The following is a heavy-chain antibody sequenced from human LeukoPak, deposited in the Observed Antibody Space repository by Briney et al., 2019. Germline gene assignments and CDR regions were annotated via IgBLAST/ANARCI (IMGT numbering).Heavy chain of an antibody. D-gene: IGHD2-15*01. CDR2: IKSKTDGGTT. CDR1: GFTFSDAW. CDR3: SGCSGGSCDTIDY. Sequence: PGGSLRLSCAASGFTFSDAWMSWVRQAPGKWLEWVGRIKSKTDGGTTDYAAPVKGRFTISRDDSKNTLYLQMNSLKTEDTAVYYCSGCSGGSCDTIDYWGQGTLVTVPS. J-gene: IGHJ4*02. V-gene: IGHV3-15*01.